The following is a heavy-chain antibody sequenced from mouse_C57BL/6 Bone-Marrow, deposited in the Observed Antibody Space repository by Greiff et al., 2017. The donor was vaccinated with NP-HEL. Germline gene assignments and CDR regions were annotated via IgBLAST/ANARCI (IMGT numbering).Heavy chain of an antibody. CDR3: ARRRAAQATFAY. Sequence: VQLQQPGAELVKPGASVKMSCKASGYTFTSYWITWVKQRPGQGLEWIGDIYPGSGSTNYNEKFKSKATLTVDTSSSTAYMQLSSLTSEDSAVYYCARRRAAQATFAYWGQGTLVTVSA. V-gene: IGHV1-55*01. CDR1: GYTFTSYW. D-gene: IGHD3-2*02. J-gene: IGHJ3*01. CDR2: IYPGSGST.